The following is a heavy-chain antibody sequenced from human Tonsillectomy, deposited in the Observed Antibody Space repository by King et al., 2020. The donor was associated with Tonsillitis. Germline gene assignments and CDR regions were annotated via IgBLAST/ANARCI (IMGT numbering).Heavy chain of an antibody. CDR1: GFTFSNAW. CDR2: IKSKTDGGTT. J-gene: IGHJ1*01. D-gene: IGHD1-1*01. V-gene: IGHV3-15*01. CDR3: TTDPRRTPGFQH. Sequence: QLVQSGGGLVKPGGSLRLSCAVSGFTFSNAWMSWVRQAPGKGLEWVGRIKSKTDGGTTDFAAPVTGRFTISRDDSKNTLYLQMSSLKTEDTAVYYCTTDPRRTPGFQHWGQGTLVTVSS.